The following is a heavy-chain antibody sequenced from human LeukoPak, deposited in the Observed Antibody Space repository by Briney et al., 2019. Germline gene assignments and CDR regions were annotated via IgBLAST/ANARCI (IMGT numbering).Heavy chain of an antibody. CDR1: RFIFSNYA. D-gene: IGHD3-22*01. V-gene: IGHV3-30*04. CDR2: ISYDGSNK. J-gene: IGHJ4*02. CDR3: AKLCCYDSSGYFDY. Sequence: QPGGSLRLSCAASRFIFSNYAMHWVRQAPGKGLDWVAVISYDGSNKYYADSVKGRFTISRDNSKNTLYLQMNSLRAEDTAVYYCAKLCCYDSSGYFDYWGQGTLVTVSS.